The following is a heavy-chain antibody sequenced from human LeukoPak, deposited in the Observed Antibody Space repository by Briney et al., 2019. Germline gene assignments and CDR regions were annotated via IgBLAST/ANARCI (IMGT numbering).Heavy chain of an antibody. D-gene: IGHD3-3*01. CDR1: GFTFSSYG. J-gene: IGHJ4*02. CDR3: ARVAELDYDFWSGYYREPHYFDY. V-gene: IGHV3-30*02. CDR2: IHYDGSNK. Sequence: GGSLRLSCAASGFTFSSYGMQWVRQAPGKGLEWVAFIHYDGSNKYYANSVKGRFTISRDNSKNTLYLHMNSLKTEDTAVYYCARVAELDYDFWSGYYREPHYFDYWGQGTLVTVSS.